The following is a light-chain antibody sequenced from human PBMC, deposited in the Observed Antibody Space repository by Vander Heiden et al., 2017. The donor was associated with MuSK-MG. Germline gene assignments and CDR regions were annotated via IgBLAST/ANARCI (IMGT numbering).Light chain of an antibody. CDR2: WAS. V-gene: IGKV4-1*01. CDR1: QSVSYSSNNQNY. Sequence: DIVMSQSPDTLAVSLGERATLNCKSSQSVSYSSNNQNYLAWYQQKPGQPPKLLIYWASTRRSGVPDRFSGSGSGTDFTLTISSLQAEDVAIYYCQQYDSSPQTFGQGTKVEIK. J-gene: IGKJ1*01. CDR3: QQYDSSPQT.